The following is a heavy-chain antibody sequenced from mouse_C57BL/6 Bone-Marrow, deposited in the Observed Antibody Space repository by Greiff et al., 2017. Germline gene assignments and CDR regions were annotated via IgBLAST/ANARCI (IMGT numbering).Heavy chain of an antibody. CDR2: IDPEDGET. V-gene: IGHV14-2*01. CDR3: ASVYYYGSRRIDY. D-gene: IGHD1-1*01. J-gene: IGHJ4*01. Sequence: VQLQQSGAELVKPGASVKLSCTASGFNIKDYYMHWVKQRTEQGLEWIGRIDPEDGETKYAPKFQGTATITADTSSNTAYLQLSSQTSEDTAVYYCASVYYYGSRRIDYWGQGTAVTVSS. CDR1: GFNIKDYY.